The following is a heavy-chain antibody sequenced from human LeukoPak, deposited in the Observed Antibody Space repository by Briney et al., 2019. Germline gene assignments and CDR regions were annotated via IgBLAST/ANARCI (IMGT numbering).Heavy chain of an antibody. CDR3: ARDWFDDYNSSWYVDY. V-gene: IGHV3-48*01. CDR2: LGSSGSTI. J-gene: IGHJ4*02. D-gene: IGHD6-13*01. CDR1: GFTFRIYS. Sequence: GGSLRLSCAASGFTFRIYSMNWVRQAPGKGLEWVAYLGSSGSTIHYANSVKGRFIISRDNAKNSLYLQMNSLRAEDTAVYYCARDWFDDYNSSWYVDYWGQGTLVTVSS.